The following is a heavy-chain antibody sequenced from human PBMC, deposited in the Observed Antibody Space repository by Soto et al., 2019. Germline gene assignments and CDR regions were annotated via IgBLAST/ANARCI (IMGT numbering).Heavy chain of an antibody. CDR2: IYTSGST. CDR1: GGSISSYY. V-gene: IGHV4-4*07. Sequence: ASETLSLTCTVSGGSISSYYWSWIRQPAGKGLASIGRIYTSGSTNYNPSLKSRVTMSVDTSKNQFSLKLSSVTAADTAGYYCAREDTLQSVDTAMVPHYYYGMDVWGQGTTVTVSS. D-gene: IGHD5-18*01. CDR3: AREDTLQSVDTAMVPHYYYGMDV. J-gene: IGHJ6*02.